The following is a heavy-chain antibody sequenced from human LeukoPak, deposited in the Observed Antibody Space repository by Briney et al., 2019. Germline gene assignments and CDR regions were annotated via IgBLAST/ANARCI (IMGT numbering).Heavy chain of an antibody. J-gene: IGHJ3*02. CDR1: GYTFSGYA. CDR3: ARDQYYYGSGKYAFDI. V-gene: IGHV1-3*01. CDR2: INAGNGNT. D-gene: IGHD3-10*01. Sequence: ASVKVSCKASGYTFSGYAIHWVRQAPGQRLGWMGWINAGNGNTKYSQKFQGRVTITRDTSASTAYMELRSLRSDDTAVYYCARDQYYYGSGKYAFDIWGQGTMVTVSS.